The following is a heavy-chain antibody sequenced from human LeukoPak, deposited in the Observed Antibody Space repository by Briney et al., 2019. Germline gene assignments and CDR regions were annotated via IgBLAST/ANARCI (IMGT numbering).Heavy chain of an antibody. V-gene: IGHV3-7*03. J-gene: IGHJ4*02. D-gene: IGHD1-26*01. Sequence: SGGSLRLSCAASGFTFSSYWMSWVRQAPGKGLEWVANIKQDGSEKYYVDSAKGRFTISRDNAKNSLYLQMNSLRAEDTAVYYCARRGAAPWFVYFDYWGQGTLVTVSS. CDR2: IKQDGSEK. CDR3: ARRGAAPWFVYFDY. CDR1: GFTFSSYW.